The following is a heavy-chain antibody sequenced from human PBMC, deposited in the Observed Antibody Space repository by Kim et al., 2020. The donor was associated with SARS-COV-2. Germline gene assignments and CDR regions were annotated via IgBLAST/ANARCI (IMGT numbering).Heavy chain of an antibody. J-gene: IGHJ5*01. V-gene: IGHV3-74*01. CDR3: VRDFTGPSDS. D-gene: IGHD3-9*01. CDR2: INEDGRTT. Sequence: GGSLRLSCTVSGFSLRTYWMHWVRLVPGKGLVWVSRINEDGRTTTYAGSVKGRFTISRDKAKNTLYLQMSSLRADDSAVYYCVRDFTGPSDSWGQGTLVTVSS. CDR1: GFSLRTYW.